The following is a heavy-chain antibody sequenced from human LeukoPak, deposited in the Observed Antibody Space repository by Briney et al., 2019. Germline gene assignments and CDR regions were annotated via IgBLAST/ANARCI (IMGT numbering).Heavy chain of an antibody. Sequence: GGSLRLSCAASGLTFSSYPMHWVRQAPGKGLEWVANIKQDASEKYYVDSVKARFTISRDNAKNSLYLQMNSLRAEDTAVYYCARADDYGAFDIWGHGTLVTVSS. CDR3: ARADDYGAFDI. V-gene: IGHV3-7*03. D-gene: IGHD4-17*01. J-gene: IGHJ3*02. CDR2: IKQDASEK. CDR1: GLTFSSYP.